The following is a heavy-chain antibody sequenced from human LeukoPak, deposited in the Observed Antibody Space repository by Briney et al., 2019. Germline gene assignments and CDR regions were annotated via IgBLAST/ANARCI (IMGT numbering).Heavy chain of an antibody. J-gene: IGHJ4*02. D-gene: IGHD3-3*01. Sequence: GGSLRLSCAASGFTFSNYWMHWVRQAPGKGLVWVSRINNDGSATSYADSVKGRFTISRDNAKNTLYLQMNSLRVEDTAVYYCAKGSLIFGVVTKDGYYFDYWGQGTLVTVSS. CDR2: INNDGSAT. V-gene: IGHV3-74*01. CDR3: AKGSLIFGVVTKDGYYFDY. CDR1: GFTFSNYW.